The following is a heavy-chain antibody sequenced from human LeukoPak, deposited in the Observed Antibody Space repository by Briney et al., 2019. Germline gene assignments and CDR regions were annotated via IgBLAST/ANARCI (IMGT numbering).Heavy chain of an antibody. CDR3: ARRGAGISPDY. CDR1: GGSFSGFY. J-gene: IGHJ4*02. Sequence: TSETLSLTCAVYGGSFSGFYWSWIRQPPGKGLEWIGEINHSGSTNYNPSLKSRVTISVDTSKNQFSLKLSSVTAADTAVYYCARRGAGISPDYWGQGTLVTVSS. D-gene: IGHD6-19*01. CDR2: INHSGST. V-gene: IGHV4-34*01.